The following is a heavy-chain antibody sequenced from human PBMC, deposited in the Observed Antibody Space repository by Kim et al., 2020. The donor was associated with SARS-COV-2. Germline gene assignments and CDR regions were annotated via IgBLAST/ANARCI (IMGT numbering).Heavy chain of an antibody. Sequence: ASVKVSCKASGYTFTDYSIHWVRQAPGRGLEWMAWISTDSGATNNAQKFQDRITLTRDTSINTTYMELRSLRSDDTAAYFCARGDTVVASRNYYAMDVWGQGTTVTVSS. J-gene: IGHJ6*02. D-gene: IGHD2-21*01. CDR1: GYTFTDYS. CDR2: ISTDSGAT. CDR3: ARGDTVVASRNYYAMDV. V-gene: IGHV1-2*02.